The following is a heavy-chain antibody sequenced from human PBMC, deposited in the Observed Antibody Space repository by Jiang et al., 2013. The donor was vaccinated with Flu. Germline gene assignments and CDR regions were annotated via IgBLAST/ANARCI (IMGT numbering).Heavy chain of an antibody. V-gene: IGHV1-24*01. J-gene: IGHJ4*02. CDR1: GYSLTELS. D-gene: IGHD3-3*01. CDR3: ATEISDFWSGFEF. Sequence: GAEVKKPGASVKVSCKVSGYSLTELSIHRVRQAPGKGLEWMGGYDPEEAETIYAQQLQGRVTMTENTSTETAYMELTSLRSEDTAVYYCATEISDFWSGFEFWGQGTLVTVSS. CDR2: YDPEEAET.